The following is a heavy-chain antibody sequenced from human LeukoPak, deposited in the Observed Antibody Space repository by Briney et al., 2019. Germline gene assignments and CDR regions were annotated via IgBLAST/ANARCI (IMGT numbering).Heavy chain of an antibody. CDR1: GGSFSGYY. V-gene: IGHV4-34*01. CDR3: ARHRIYCSGGSCLPFDY. Sequence: SETLSLTCAVYGGSFSGYYWSWIRQPPGKGLEWIGEINHSGSTNYNPSLKSRVTISVDTSKNQFSLKLSSVTAADTAVYYCARHRIYCSGGSCLPFDYWGQGTLVTVSS. J-gene: IGHJ4*02. D-gene: IGHD2-15*01. CDR2: INHSGST.